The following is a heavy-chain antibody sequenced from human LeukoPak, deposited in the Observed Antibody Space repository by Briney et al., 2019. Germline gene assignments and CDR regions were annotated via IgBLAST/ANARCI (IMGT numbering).Heavy chain of an antibody. CDR2: IYYNGST. Sequence: PSETLSLTCTVSGGSISSYYWSWIRQPPGKGLEWIGYIYYNGSTNYNPSLKSRVTISVDTSKNQFSLKLSSVTAADTAVYYCARNSVLRFLEWFPVFDPWGQGTLVTVSS. D-gene: IGHD3-3*01. J-gene: IGHJ5*02. CDR1: GGSISSYY. V-gene: IGHV4-59*01. CDR3: ARNSVLRFLEWFPVFDP.